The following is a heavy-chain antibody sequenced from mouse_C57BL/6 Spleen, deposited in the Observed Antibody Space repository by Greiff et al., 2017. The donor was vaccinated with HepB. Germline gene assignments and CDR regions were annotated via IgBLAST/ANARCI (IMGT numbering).Heavy chain of an antibody. V-gene: IGHV1-52*01. J-gene: IGHJ4*01. CDR1: GYTFTSYW. CDR2: IDPSDSET. Sequence: QVQLQQPGAELVRPGSSVKLSCKASGYTFTSYWMHWVKQRPIQGLEWIGNIDPSDSETHYNQKFKDKATLTVDKSSSTAYMQLSSLTSEDSAVYYWARSMVTTRNAMDYWGQGPSVTVSS. D-gene: IGHD2-2*01. CDR3: ARSMVTTRNAMDY.